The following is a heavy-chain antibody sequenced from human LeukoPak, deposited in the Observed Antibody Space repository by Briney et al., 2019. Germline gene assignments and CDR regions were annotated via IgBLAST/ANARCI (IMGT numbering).Heavy chain of an antibody. Sequence: SETLSLTCAVYGGSFSGYYWSWIRQPPGKGLEWIGEINHSGSTNYNPSLKSRVTISVDTSKNQFSLKLSSVTAADTAVYYCASIGPTAFDIWGQGTMVTVSS. CDR2: INHSGST. J-gene: IGHJ3*02. CDR3: ASIGPTAFDI. V-gene: IGHV4-34*01. CDR1: GGSFSGYY.